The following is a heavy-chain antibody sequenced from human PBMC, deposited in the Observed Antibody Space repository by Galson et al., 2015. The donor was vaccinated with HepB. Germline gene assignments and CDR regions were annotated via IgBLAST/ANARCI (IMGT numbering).Heavy chain of an antibody. V-gene: IGHV3-48*02. CDR3: AQRDYGGNSN. Sequence: SLRLSCAASGFTFSSYSMNWVRQAPGKGLECVSYISSSSSTIYYADSVKGQFTTSRDNAKNSLFLQMNSLRDEDTAVYYCAQRDYGGNSNWGQGTLVTVSS. CDR1: GFTFSSYS. D-gene: IGHD4-23*01. CDR2: ISSSSSTI. J-gene: IGHJ4*02.